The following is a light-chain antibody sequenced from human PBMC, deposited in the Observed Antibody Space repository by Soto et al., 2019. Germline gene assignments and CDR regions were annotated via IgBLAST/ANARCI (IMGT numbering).Light chain of an antibody. Sequence: ETVLTQSPATLSLSPGERAILSCRASQSVSTYLAWYQQKPGQAPRLLIYDAVNRATGIPARFSGSGSGTDFTLIIDSLKPEDFAVYYCQQRINWPLTFGGGTKVDIK. CDR3: QQRINWPLT. V-gene: IGKV3-11*01. CDR2: DAV. CDR1: QSVSTY. J-gene: IGKJ4*01.